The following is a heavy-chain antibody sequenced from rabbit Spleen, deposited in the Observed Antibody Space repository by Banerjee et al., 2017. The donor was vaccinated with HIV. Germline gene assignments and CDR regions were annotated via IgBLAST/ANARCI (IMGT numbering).Heavy chain of an antibody. J-gene: IGHJ4*01. Sequence: QEQLEESGRGLVKPEGSLTLTCKASGFSFSDRDVMCWVRQAPGKGLEWIACINTATGKDVYASWAKGRFTISKTSSTTVTLQMTSATAADTAIYFCARDLVGVIGWNFNLWGPGTLAPS. V-gene: IGHV1S45*01. CDR2: INTATGKD. CDR1: GFSFSDRDV. D-gene: IGHD1-1*01. CDR3: ARDLVGVIGWNFNL.